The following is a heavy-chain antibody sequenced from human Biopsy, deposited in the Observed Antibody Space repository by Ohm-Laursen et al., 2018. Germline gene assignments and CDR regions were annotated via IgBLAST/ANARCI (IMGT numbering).Heavy chain of an antibody. Sequence: TLSLTCTVSGGSISSYYWSWIRQPQGKGLEWIGYIYYTGSTNYNSSLKSRVTISVDTSMNHLPLRLTFVTAADTAVYYCARHAPSYSGSYWRYFDLWGRGTLVTVSS. D-gene: IGHD1-26*01. CDR3: ARHAPSYSGSYWRYFDL. CDR1: GGSISSYY. CDR2: IYYTGST. J-gene: IGHJ2*01. V-gene: IGHV4-59*08.